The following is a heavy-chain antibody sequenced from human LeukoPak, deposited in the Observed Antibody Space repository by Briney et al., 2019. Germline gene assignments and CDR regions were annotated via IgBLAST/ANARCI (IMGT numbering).Heavy chain of an antibody. D-gene: IGHD1-7*01. J-gene: IGHJ4*02. CDR1: GGSFSSYY. CDR2: INHSGST. CDR3: ARGLRITGTTFFDY. V-gene: IGHV4-34*01. Sequence: SETLSLTCAVYGGSFSSYYWSWIRQPPGKGLEWIGEINHSGSTNYNSSLKSRVTISVDTSKNQFSLKLSSVTAADTAVYYCARGLRITGTTFFDYWGQGTLVTVSS.